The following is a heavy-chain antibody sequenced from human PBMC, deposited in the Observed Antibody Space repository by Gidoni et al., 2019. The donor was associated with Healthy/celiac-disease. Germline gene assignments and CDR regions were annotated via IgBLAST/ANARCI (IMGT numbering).Heavy chain of an antibody. D-gene: IGHD3-3*01. CDR3: ARAHTIFGVVTNWFDP. J-gene: IGHJ5*02. V-gene: IGHV4-4*07. CDR2: IYTSGST. Sequence: QVQLQESGPGLVKPSETLSLTCTVSGGSISSYYWSWIRPPAGKGLEWIGRIYTSGSTNYNPSLKSRVTMSVDTSKNQFSLKLSSVTAADTAVYYCARAHTIFGVVTNWFDPWGQGTLVTVSS. CDR1: GGSISSYY.